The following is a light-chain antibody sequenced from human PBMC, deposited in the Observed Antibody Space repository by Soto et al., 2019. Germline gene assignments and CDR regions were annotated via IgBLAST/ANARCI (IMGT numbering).Light chain of an antibody. V-gene: IGLV2-14*03. CDR2: EVS. CDR3: SSYTSTNTHV. CDR1: SSDVGGYNS. Sequence: QSALTQPASVSGSPGQSITVSCTGTSSDVGGYNSVSWYQQHPGKPPKLIIYEVSNRPSGVSDRFSGSKSGNTASLTISGLQAEDEADYYCSSYTSTNTHVFGSGTKVTVL. J-gene: IGLJ1*01.